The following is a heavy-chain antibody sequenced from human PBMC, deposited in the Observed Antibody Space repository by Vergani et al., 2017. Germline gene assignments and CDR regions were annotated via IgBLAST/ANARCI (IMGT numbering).Heavy chain of an antibody. Sequence: EVHLLESGGGLIQPGGSLRISCAASGFTFDNYAMTWVRQAPGKGLQWVSGISGSGGSPYYADSVKGRFTISRDNSKNTLYLQMNSLRAEATAVYYCAKGVERRELNPKNWFDPWGQGTLVTVSS. CDR3: AKGVERRELNPKNWFDP. CDR2: ISGSGGSP. CDR1: GFTFDNYA. D-gene: IGHD1-1*01. J-gene: IGHJ5*02. V-gene: IGHV3-23*01.